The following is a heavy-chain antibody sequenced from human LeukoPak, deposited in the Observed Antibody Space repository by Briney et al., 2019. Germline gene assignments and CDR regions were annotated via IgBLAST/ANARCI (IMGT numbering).Heavy chain of an antibody. V-gene: IGHV3-7*03. D-gene: IGHD3-10*01. J-gene: IGHJ4*02. Sequence: GGSLRLSCAASGFNFNRYWMNWIRQAPGKGLEWVANIKQDGSEKYYVDSVKGRFTISYDSAKNSLYLQMNSLRAEDTAVYYCAKVTYGSGTYGAFDSWGQGTLVTVSS. CDR1: GFNFNRYW. CDR2: IKQDGSEK. CDR3: AKVTYGSGTYGAFDS.